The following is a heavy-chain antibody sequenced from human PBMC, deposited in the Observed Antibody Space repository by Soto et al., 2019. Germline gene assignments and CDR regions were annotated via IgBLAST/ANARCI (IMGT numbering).Heavy chain of an antibody. Sequence: GASVKVSCKASGYTFTSYGISWVRQAPGQGLEWMGWISAYNGNTNYAQKLQGRVTMTTDTSTSTAYMELRSLRSDDTAVYYCASGMYYYDSSGYYSDAFDIWGQGTMVTVS. D-gene: IGHD3-22*01. CDR3: ASGMYYYDSSGYYSDAFDI. V-gene: IGHV1-18*01. CDR1: GYTFTSYG. J-gene: IGHJ3*02. CDR2: ISAYNGNT.